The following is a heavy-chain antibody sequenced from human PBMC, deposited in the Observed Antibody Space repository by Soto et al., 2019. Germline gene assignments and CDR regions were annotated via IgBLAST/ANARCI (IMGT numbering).Heavy chain of an antibody. V-gene: IGHV3-7*04. CDR1: GFTFTSYW. CDR3: ARDKIIGSYSGSYFDY. D-gene: IGHD1-26*01. J-gene: IGHJ4*02. Sequence: EVQLVESGGGLVQPGGSLRLSCAASGFTFTSYWMSWVRQAPGKGLEWVAIINQDGSEKYYVGSVEGRFIISRDNAKNSLYLQMNSLRAEDTAVYYCARDKIIGSYSGSYFDYWGQGTLVTVSS. CDR2: INQDGSEK.